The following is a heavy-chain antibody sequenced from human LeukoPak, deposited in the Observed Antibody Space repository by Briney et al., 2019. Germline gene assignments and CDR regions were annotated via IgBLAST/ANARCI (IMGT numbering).Heavy chain of an antibody. CDR2: INHSGST. CDR1: GGSSSGYY. Sequence: PSETLSLTCAVYGGSSSGYYWSWIRQPPGKGLEWIGEINHSGSTNYNPSLKSRVTISVDTSKNQFSLKLSSVTAADTAVYYCARHGTYYYDSSGYHAWSYWGQGTLVTVSS. D-gene: IGHD3-22*01. J-gene: IGHJ4*02. V-gene: IGHV4-34*01. CDR3: ARHGTYYYDSSGYHAWSY.